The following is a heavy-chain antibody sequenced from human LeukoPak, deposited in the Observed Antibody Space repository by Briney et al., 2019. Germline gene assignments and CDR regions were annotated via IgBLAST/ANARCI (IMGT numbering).Heavy chain of an antibody. D-gene: IGHD6-13*01. CDR1: GYTFTGYY. Sequence: ASVKVSCKASGYTFTGYYMHWVRQAPGQGLEWMGWINPNSGGTNYARKFQGRVTMTRDTSISTAYMELSRLRSDDTAVYYCARDIAAVGTGFDYWGQGTLVTVSS. CDR3: ARDIAAVGTGFDY. V-gene: IGHV1-2*02. CDR2: INPNSGGT. J-gene: IGHJ4*02.